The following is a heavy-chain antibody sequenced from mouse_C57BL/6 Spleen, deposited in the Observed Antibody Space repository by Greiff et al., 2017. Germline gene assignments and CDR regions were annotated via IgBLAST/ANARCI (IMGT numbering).Heavy chain of an antibody. Sequence: QVQLQQSGAELVKPGASVKISCKASGSAFSSYWMNWVKQRPGKGLEWIGQIYPGDGDTNYNGKFKGKATLTADKSSSTAYMQLSSLTSEDSAVYFCARRGWLPYYFDYWGQGTTLTVSS. J-gene: IGHJ2*01. D-gene: IGHD2-3*01. CDR3: ARRGWLPYYFDY. CDR2: IYPGDGDT. CDR1: GSAFSSYW. V-gene: IGHV1-80*01.